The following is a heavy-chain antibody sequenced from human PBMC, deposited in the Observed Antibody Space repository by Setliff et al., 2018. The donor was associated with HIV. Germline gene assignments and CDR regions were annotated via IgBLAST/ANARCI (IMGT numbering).Heavy chain of an antibody. D-gene: IGHD5-18*01. CDR1: GGSFSGYY. CDR2: INHSGST. J-gene: IGHJ4*02. V-gene: IGHV4-34*01. Sequence: PSETLSLTCAVYGGSFSGYYWSWIRQPPGKGLEWTGEINHSGSTNYNPSLKSRVTISVDTSRNQFSLRLSSVTAADTAVYYCARLPGYSYGPLDYWGQGTLVTVSS. CDR3: ARLPGYSYGPLDY.